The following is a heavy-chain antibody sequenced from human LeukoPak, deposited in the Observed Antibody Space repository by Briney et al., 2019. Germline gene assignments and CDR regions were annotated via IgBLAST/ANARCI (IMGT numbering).Heavy chain of an antibody. J-gene: IGHJ3*02. CDR3: ARDPAGGTDAFDI. V-gene: IGHV1-69*04. CDR1: GGTFSRYT. CDR2: IIPILGIA. D-gene: IGHD2-15*01. Sequence: ASVKVSCKASGGTFSRYTISWLRQAPGQGLEWMGRIIPILGIANYAQKFQGRVTITADKSTSTAYMELSSLRAEDTAVYYCARDPAGGTDAFDIWGQGTMVTVSS.